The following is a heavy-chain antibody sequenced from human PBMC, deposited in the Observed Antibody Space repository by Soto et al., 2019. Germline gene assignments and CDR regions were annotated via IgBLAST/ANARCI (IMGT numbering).Heavy chain of an antibody. J-gene: IGHJ4*02. D-gene: IGHD3-10*01. Sequence: PGGSLRLSCAASGFTVSSNYMSWVRQAPGKGLEWVSVIYSGGSTYYADSVKGRVTISRHNSKNTLYLQMNSLRAEDTAVYYCARGSPFGGFDYWGQGTLVTVSS. CDR1: GFTVSSNY. V-gene: IGHV3-53*04. CDR2: IYSGGST. CDR3: ARGSPFGGFDY.